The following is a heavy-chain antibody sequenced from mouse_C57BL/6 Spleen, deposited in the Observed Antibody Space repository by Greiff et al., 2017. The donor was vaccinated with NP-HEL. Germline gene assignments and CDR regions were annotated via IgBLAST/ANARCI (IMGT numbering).Heavy chain of an antibody. Sequence: VQLQQPGAELVKPGASVKMSCKASGYTFTSYWITWVKQRPGQGLEWIGDIYPGSGSTNYNEKFKSKATLTVDTSSSTAYMQLSSLTSEDSAVYYCARGGNYPAWFAYWGQGTLVTVSA. CDR1: GYTFTSYW. CDR3: ARGGNYPAWFAY. CDR2: IYPGSGST. V-gene: IGHV1-55*01. D-gene: IGHD2-1*01. J-gene: IGHJ3*01.